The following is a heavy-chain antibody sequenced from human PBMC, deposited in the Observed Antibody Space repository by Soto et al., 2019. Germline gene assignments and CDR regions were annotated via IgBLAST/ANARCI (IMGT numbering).Heavy chain of an antibody. CDR3: TVTVPLSLGGFWSGYYDYYYYYGMDV. Sequence: GGSLRLSCAASGFTFSNAWMNWVRQAPGKGLEWVGRIKSKTDGGTTDYAAPVKGRFTISRDDSKNTLYLQMNSLKTEDTAVYYCTVTVPLSLGGFWSGYYDYYYYYGMDVWGQGTTVTVSS. J-gene: IGHJ6*02. CDR2: IKSKTDGGTT. D-gene: IGHD3-3*01. CDR1: GFTFSNAW. V-gene: IGHV3-15*07.